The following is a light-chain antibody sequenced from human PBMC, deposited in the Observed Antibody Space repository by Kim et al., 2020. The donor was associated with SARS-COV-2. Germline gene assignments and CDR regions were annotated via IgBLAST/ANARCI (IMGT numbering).Light chain of an antibody. V-gene: IGLV3-19*01. J-gene: IGLJ2*01. Sequence: SSELTQDPAVSVALGQTVRITCQGDSLRSYYASWYQQKPGQDPVLVIYGKNNRPSGIPDRFSGSSSGNTASLTITGAQAEDEADYYCNSRDSSGNLVVFG. CDR3: NSRDSSGNLVV. CDR2: GKN. CDR1: SLRSYY.